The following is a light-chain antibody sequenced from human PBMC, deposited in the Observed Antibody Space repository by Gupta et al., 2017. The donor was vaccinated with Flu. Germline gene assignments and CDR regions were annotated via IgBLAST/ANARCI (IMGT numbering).Light chain of an antibody. V-gene: IGLV2-11*01. CDR2: DVC. CDR3: CSYGGTNSV. CDR1: STDANTYQD. J-gene: IGLJ2*01. Sequence: GTSTDANTYQDVSWYQQNPGKAPKLIIYDVCKRPSGVPGRVSGSRTGNTASLTRAGLQADDDADYYGCSYGGTNSVFGGGTKLTVL.